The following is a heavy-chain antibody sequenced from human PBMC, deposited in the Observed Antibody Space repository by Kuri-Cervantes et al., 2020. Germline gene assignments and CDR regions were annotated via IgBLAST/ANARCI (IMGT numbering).Heavy chain of an antibody. Sequence: GESLKISCAASGFTFSDYYMSWIRQAPGKGLEWVSYISSSGSTIYYADSVKGRFTISRDNAKNSLYLQMNSLRAEDTAVYYCARGGQQLFAFDIWGQGTMVTVSS. CDR3: ARGGQQLFAFDI. V-gene: IGHV3-11*01. CDR2: ISSSGSTI. J-gene: IGHJ3*02. CDR1: GFTFSDYY. D-gene: IGHD6-13*01.